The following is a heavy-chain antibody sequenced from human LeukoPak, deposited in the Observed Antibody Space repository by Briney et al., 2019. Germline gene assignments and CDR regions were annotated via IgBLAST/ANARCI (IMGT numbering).Heavy chain of an antibody. D-gene: IGHD3-10*01. CDR2: ISSSGSTI. J-gene: IGHJ6*03. Sequence: GGSLRLSCAASGFTFSSYEMNWVRQAPGKGLEWVSYISSSGSTIYYADSVKGRFTISRDNSKNTLYLQMNSLRAEDTAVYYCAKGQPTTYGSGSYYSRRWDYYYYMDVWGKGTTVTISS. CDR1: GFTFSSYE. CDR3: AKGQPTTYGSGSYYSRRWDYYYYMDV. V-gene: IGHV3-48*03.